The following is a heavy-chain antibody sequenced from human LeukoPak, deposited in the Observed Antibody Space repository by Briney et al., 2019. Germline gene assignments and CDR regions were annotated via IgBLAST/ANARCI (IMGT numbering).Heavy chain of an antibody. CDR2: ISSSSSYI. CDR3: AGGLDYGSGETMDY. D-gene: IGHD3-10*01. V-gene: IGHV3-21*01. J-gene: IGHJ4*02. Sequence: GGSLRLSCAASGFTFSSYSMNWVRQAPGKGLEWVSSISSSSSYIYYADSVKGRFTISRDNAKNSLYLQMSSLRAEDTAVYYCAGGLDYGSGETMDYWGQGTLVTVSS. CDR1: GFTFSSYS.